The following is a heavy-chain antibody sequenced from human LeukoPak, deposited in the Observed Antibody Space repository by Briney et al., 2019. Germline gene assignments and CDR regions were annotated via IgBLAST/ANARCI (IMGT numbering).Heavy chain of an antibody. Sequence: GGSLRLSCAASGFTFDDYGISWVRQAPGKGLEWVSHINWNGGSVAYADSVKGRFTISRDDARNSLHLQMNSLRAEDTALYHCARDSGGSYYPGAFDFWGQGTMVTVSS. CDR2: INWNGGSV. CDR1: GFTFDDYG. V-gene: IGHV3-20*01. CDR3: ARDSGGSYYPGAFDF. J-gene: IGHJ3*01. D-gene: IGHD1-26*01.